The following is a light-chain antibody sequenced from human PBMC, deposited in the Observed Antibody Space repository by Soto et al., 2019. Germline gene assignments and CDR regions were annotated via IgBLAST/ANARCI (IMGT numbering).Light chain of an antibody. V-gene: IGLV1-40*01. Sequence: QSVLTQPPSVSGAPGQRVTISCTGSSSNIGAGYDVHWYQQLPGTAPKVLIYGSSNRPAGVPDRFSGSKSGTSASLAITGLQAEDEADYYCHSYDSSLSGAGVFGGGTKLTVL. CDR2: GSS. CDR3: HSYDSSLSGAGV. J-gene: IGLJ2*01. CDR1: SSNIGAGYD.